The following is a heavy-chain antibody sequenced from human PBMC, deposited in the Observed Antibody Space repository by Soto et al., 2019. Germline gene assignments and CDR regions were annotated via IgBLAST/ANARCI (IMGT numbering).Heavy chain of an antibody. CDR3: ARDCGRFLECYGMDV. V-gene: IGHV4-59*01. CDR1: GGSISSYY. CDR2: IYYSGST. J-gene: IGHJ6*02. Sequence: KASETLSLTCTVSGGSISSYYWSWIRQPPGKGLEWIGYIYYSGSTNYNPSLKSRVTISVDTSKNQFSLKLSSVTAADTAVYYCARDCGRFLECYGMDVWGQGTTVTVSS. D-gene: IGHD3-3*01.